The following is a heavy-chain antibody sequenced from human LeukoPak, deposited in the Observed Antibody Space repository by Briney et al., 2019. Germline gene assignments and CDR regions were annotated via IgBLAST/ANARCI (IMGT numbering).Heavy chain of an antibody. J-gene: IGHJ5*02. CDR1: GGSISSYY. D-gene: IGHD6-13*01. V-gene: IGHV4-59*08. Sequence: SETLSLTCTVSGGSISSYYWSWIRQPPGKGLEWIGYIYYSGSTNYNPSLKSRVTISVDTSKNQVSLKLSSVTAADTAVYYCAAQYSSSWYNWFDLWGQGTLVTVSS. CDR3: AAQYSSSWYNWFDL. CDR2: IYYSGST.